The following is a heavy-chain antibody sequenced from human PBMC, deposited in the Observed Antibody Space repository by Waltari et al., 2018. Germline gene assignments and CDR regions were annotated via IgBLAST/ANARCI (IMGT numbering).Heavy chain of an antibody. CDR2: IDGNTGGT. V-gene: IGHV1-2*02. Sequence: QVHLVQSGAEVRKPGASVKVSCNGSGYTFTGYYIQWLRQAPGQGLEWMGWIDGNTGGTKLAQKFQGRVTMTRETSINTVYMELSSLGSDDTAVYYCARDLYDSRVPGDYFDYWGQGTLVTVSS. J-gene: IGHJ4*02. D-gene: IGHD3-16*01. CDR1: GYTFTGYY. CDR3: ARDLYDSRVPGDYFDY.